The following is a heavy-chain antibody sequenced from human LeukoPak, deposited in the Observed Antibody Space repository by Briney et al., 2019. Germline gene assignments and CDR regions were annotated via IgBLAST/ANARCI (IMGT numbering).Heavy chain of an antibody. J-gene: IGHJ6*02. D-gene: IGHD3-10*01. CDR1: GFSFSDNV. CDR3: ARGGRRDGTVSTYYFYAMDV. Sequence: PGRSLTLSCVVSGFSFSDNVFHWVRQPPGKGLEWVTYLSYDGVNTFYADSVKGRFTISRDTAGGTVSLQMDNLRVEDTAVYYCARGGRRDGTVSTYYFYAMDVWGQGTAVTVSS. CDR2: LSYDGVNT. V-gene: IGHV3-30*04.